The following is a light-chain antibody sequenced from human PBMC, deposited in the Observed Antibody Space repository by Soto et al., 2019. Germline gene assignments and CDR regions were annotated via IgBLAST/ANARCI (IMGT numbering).Light chain of an antibody. Sequence: DVQMTQSPPSLSASVGDSVTITCRASRDIGRYLAWYQQKPGKRPNLLIYAASTLQSDVPSRFSGSGSGTDFTLTISSLQPDDVASYYCQKYDGVPATFGQGTRLDIK. CDR2: AAS. CDR1: RDIGRY. J-gene: IGKJ5*01. V-gene: IGKV1-27*01. CDR3: QKYDGVPAT.